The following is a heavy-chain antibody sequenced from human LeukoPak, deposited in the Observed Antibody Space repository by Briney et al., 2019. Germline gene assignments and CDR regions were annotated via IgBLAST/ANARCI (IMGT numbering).Heavy chain of an antibody. V-gene: IGHV3-7*01. D-gene: IGHD3-16*01. CDR1: GFTFNNYW. J-gene: IGHJ4*02. CDR3: ARGKGAYSWESDY. Sequence: GGSLRLSCAASGFTFNNYWMSWVRQAPGKGLEWVANIKQDGSGKYYVDSVKGRFTISRDNAKNSLHLQMNSLRDEDTAVYYCARGKGAYSWESDYWGQGALVTVSS. CDR2: IKQDGSGK.